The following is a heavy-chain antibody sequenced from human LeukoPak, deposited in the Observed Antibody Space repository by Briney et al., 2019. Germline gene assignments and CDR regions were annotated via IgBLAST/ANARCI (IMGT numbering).Heavy chain of an antibody. CDR3: ARLKTLIVVVPAAVYYFDY. CDR1: GGSFSGYY. D-gene: IGHD2-2*01. V-gene: IGHV4-34*01. CDR2: INHSGST. Sequence: PSETLSLTCAVYGGSFSGYYWSWIRQPPGKGLEWIGEINHSGSTNYNPSLKSRVTISVDTSKNQFSLKLSSVTAADTAVYYCARLKTLIVVVPAAVYYFDYWGQGTLVTVSS. J-gene: IGHJ4*02.